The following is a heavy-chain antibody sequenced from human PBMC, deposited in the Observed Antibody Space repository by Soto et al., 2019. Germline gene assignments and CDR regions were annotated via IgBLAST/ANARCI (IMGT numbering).Heavy chain of an antibody. Sequence: GGSLRLSCAASGFTFSSYAMSWVRQAPGKGLEWVSAISGSGGSTFYADSVKGRFTISRDNSKNTLYLQMNSLRAEDTAVYYCAKDGGITMIVVVITAFDIWGQGTMVTVSS. CDR1: GFTFSSYA. CDR3: AKDGGITMIVVVITAFDI. J-gene: IGHJ3*02. V-gene: IGHV3-23*01. D-gene: IGHD3-22*01. CDR2: ISGSGGST.